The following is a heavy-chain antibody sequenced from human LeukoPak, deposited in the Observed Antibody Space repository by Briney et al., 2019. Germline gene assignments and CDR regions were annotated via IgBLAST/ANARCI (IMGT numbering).Heavy chain of an antibody. J-gene: IGHJ4*02. CDR2: IYSGGST. V-gene: IGHV3-66*01. Sequence: GGSLRLSCAASGFTVSSNYMSWVRQAPGKGLEWVSVIYSGGSTYYADSVKGRFTISRDNSKNTLYLQMNSLRAEDTAVYYCARERPDYDFWSGYLGVVDYWGQGTLVTVSS. D-gene: IGHD3-3*01. CDR1: GFTVSSNY. CDR3: ARERPDYDFWSGYLGVVDY.